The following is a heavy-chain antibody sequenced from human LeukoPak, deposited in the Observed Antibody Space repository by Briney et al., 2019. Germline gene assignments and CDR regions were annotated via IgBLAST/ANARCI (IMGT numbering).Heavy chain of an antibody. CDR2: ISGSGGST. D-gene: IGHD3-3*01. CDR1: GFTFSSYA. CDR3: AKVVYDFWSGYPNSFDY. J-gene: IGHJ4*02. V-gene: IGHV3-23*01. Sequence: GGSLRLSCAASGFTFSSYAMSWVRQAPGKGLEWVSAISGSGGSTYYADSVKGRFTISRDNSKNTLYLQMNSLRAEDTAVYYCAKVVYDFWSGYPNSFDYWGQGTLVTVSS.